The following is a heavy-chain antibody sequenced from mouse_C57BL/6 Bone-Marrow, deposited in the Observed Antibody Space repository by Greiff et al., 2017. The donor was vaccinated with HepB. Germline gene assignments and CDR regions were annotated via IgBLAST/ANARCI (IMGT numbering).Heavy chain of an antibody. D-gene: IGHD2-3*01. V-gene: IGHV1-54*01. CDR1: GYAFTNYL. Sequence: QVQLQQSGAELVRPGTSVKVSCKASGYAFTNYLIEWVKQRPGQGLEGIGVINPGSGGTNYNETFKGKATLTADKSSSTAYMQLSSLTSEDSAVYFCASWRGYSLAWFAYWGQGTLVTVSA. CDR3: ASWRGYSLAWFAY. J-gene: IGHJ3*01. CDR2: INPGSGGT.